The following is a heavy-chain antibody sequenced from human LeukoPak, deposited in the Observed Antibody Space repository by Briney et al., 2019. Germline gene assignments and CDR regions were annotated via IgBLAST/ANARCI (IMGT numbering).Heavy chain of an antibody. Sequence: SETLSLTCTVSGGSISNFYWTWIRQPAGKGLEWIGRIYPTGSTNYNPSLKSRVTMSVDTSKNQFSLKLSSVTAADTAMYYCARAAEYSSGWYLFDYWGQGTLVTVSA. CDR3: ARAAEYSSGWYLFDY. D-gene: IGHD6-19*01. J-gene: IGHJ4*02. CDR2: IYPTGST. V-gene: IGHV4-4*07. CDR1: GGSISNFY.